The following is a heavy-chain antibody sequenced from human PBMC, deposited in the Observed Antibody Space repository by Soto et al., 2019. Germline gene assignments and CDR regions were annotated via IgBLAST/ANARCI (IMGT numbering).Heavy chain of an antibody. CDR1: GGSISSSNW. Sequence: SETLSLTCAVSGGSISSSNWWSWVRQPPGKGLEWIGEIYHSGSTNYNPSLKSRVTISVDTSKNQFSLKLSSVTAADTAIYFCTRHRIIWANHMTAAVSNDGFDIWGQGTMVTVSS. CDR2: IYHSGST. J-gene: IGHJ3*02. V-gene: IGHV4-4*02. CDR3: TRHRIIWANHMTAAVSNDGFDI. D-gene: IGHD2-21*02.